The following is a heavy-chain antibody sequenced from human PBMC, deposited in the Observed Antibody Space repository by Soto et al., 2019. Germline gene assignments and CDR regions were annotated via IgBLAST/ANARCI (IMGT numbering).Heavy chain of an antibody. D-gene: IGHD2-15*01. CDR2: IFPTFGAA. CDR1: GGTFSTYT. Sequence: QVQLVQSGVEVKKPGSSLKVSCKASGGTFSTYTISWLRQAPGQGPEWMGGIFPTFGAANYAQNFQGRVTITADESTNTAYMELTSLRSEDTAMYYCARDEVNNHVAFGIWGQGTMITVSS. V-gene: IGHV1-69*01. CDR3: ARDEVNNHVAFGI. J-gene: IGHJ3*02.